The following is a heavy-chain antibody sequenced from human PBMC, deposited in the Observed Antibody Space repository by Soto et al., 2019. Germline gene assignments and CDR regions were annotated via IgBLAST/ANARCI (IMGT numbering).Heavy chain of an antibody. D-gene: IGHD3-16*01. V-gene: IGHV4-31*03. Sequence: SETLSVTCPVSGGSMSSGAYYWSWIRQHPGRGLEWIGYIYYSGSTYYNPSLKSRVTISVDTSKSQFSLKLSSVTAADTAVYYCARVRSGVGYNWFDPWGQGTLVTVSS. J-gene: IGHJ5*02. CDR2: IYYSGST. CDR1: GGSMSSGAYY. CDR3: ARVRSGVGYNWFDP.